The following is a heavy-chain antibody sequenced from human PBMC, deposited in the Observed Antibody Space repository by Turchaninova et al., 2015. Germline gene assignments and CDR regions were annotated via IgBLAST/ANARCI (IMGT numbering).Heavy chain of an antibody. J-gene: IGHJ5*02. CDR3: ARTHCSSTSCLGVDP. CDR2: INAGNGKT. V-gene: IGHV1-3*01. Sequence: QVQLVQSGTEVREPGASWKVSWKASGYPFTNSGIHWVRQGPGQSLELMGWINAGNGKTKYSQKFQGRLTITRDTSASTAYMELSSLRFEDTAVYYCARTHCSSTSCLGVDPWGQGSLVTVSS. D-gene: IGHD2-2*01. CDR1: GYPFTNSG.